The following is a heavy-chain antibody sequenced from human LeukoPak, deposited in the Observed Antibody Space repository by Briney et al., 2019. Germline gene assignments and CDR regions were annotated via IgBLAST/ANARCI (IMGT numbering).Heavy chain of an antibody. CDR1: GGSFSGYY. V-gene: IGHV4-34*01. D-gene: IGHD6-13*01. J-gene: IGHJ6*02. CDR2: INHSGST. Sequence: SETLSLTCAVYGGSFSGYYWGWIRQPPGKGLEWIGGINHSGSTNYNPSLKSRVTISVDTSKNQFSLKLSSVTAADTAVYYCARGHRSRQRIAAAGGERNHYYYYYGMDVWGQGTTVTVSS. CDR3: ARGHRSRQRIAAAGGERNHYYYYYGMDV.